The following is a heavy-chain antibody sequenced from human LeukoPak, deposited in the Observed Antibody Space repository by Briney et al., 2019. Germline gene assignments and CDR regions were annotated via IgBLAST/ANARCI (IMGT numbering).Heavy chain of an antibody. V-gene: IGHV4-39*07. J-gene: IGHJ4*02. CDR3: ARVTYNGYQHFDY. CDR1: GGSISTNTYY. D-gene: IGHD5-24*01. CDR2: IHHRGTT. Sequence: PSETLSLTCIVSGGSISTNTYYWGWIRLPPRNGLEWIGEIHHRGTTYYNPSLRSRVTISVDTSKNQFSLRLTSVTAADTAVYYCARVTYNGYQHFDYWGQGNLVTVS.